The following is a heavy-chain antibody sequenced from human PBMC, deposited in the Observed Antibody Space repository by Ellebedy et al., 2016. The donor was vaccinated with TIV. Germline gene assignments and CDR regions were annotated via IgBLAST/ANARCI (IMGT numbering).Heavy chain of an antibody. V-gene: IGHV3-23*01. CDR1: GLTFSSHA. D-gene: IGHD4-23*01. CDR3: ARDPVGVGPAFDV. Sequence: PGGSLRLSCAASGLTFSSHAMSWVRQAPGKGLEWVSSIRGSGGNTCYADSVKGRFTISRDNSKDTLFLQMNSLRAEDTAIYFCARDPVGVGPAFDVWGQGTMVTVSS. J-gene: IGHJ3*01. CDR2: IRGSGGNT.